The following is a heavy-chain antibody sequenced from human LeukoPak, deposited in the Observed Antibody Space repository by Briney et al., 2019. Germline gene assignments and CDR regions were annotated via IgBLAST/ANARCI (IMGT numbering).Heavy chain of an antibody. V-gene: IGHV3-23*01. CDR2: ISGSGGST. D-gene: IGHD6-13*01. CDR1: GFTFSSYG. CDR3: AKDVRYSSHYFDY. J-gene: IGHJ4*02. Sequence: PGRSLRLSCAASGFTFSSYGIHWVRQAPGKGLEWVSAISGSGGSTYYADSVKGRFTISRDNSKNTLYLQMNSLGAEDTAVYYCAKDVRYSSHYFDYWGQGTLVTVSS.